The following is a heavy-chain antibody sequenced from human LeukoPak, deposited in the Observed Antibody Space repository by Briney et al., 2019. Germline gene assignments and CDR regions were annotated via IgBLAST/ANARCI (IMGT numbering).Heavy chain of an antibody. CDR2: IFSIGTA. CDR3: ARIIRTAGYYSNPKSGSFDL. Sequence: PSETLSLTCTVSGASIRANHHYWAWVRQPPGKGLEWIGTIFSIGTAYYNPSLRTRVSISVDTSKNEFSLRLSAVTAADTGLYYCARIIRTAGYYSNPKSGSFDLWGQGILVTVSS. D-gene: IGHD3-22*01. V-gene: IGHV4-39*01. J-gene: IGHJ5*02. CDR1: GASIRANHHY.